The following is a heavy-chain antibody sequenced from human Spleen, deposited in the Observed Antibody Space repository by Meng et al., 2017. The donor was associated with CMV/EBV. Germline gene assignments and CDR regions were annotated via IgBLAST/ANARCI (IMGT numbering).Heavy chain of an antibody. Sequence: GDSVSSYNWWSWVRQTPGKGLEWSGEIYHTGTTNYNPSLKSRLTMSVDKSKNQFSLNLKSVTAADTALYYCARGRGRHNAWIYSFDSWGQGALVTVSS. V-gene: IGHV4-4*02. D-gene: IGHD5-12*01. CDR3: ARGRGRHNAWIYSFDS. CDR2: IYHTGTT. CDR1: GDSVSSYNW. J-gene: IGHJ4*02.